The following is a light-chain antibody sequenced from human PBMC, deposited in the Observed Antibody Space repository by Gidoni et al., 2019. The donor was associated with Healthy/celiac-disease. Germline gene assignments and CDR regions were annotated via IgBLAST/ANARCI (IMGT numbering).Light chain of an antibody. V-gene: IGLV5-45*03. CDR2: YKSDSDK. CDR3: MIWHSSAWV. CDR1: SGINVGTYR. J-gene: IGLJ3*02. Sequence: QAVLTQPSSPSASPGASASLTCTLRSGINVGTYRIYWYQQKPGSPPQYLLRYKSDSDKQQGSGVPSLFSGSKDASANAGILLISGLQSEDEADYYCMIWHSSAWVFGGGTKLTVL.